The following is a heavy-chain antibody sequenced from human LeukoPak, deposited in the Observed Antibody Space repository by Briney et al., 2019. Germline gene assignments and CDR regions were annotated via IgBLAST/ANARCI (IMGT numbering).Heavy chain of an antibody. CDR2: INSGGSGT. CDR1: GFTFSSYW. CDR3: AKSHHVTAIDY. Sequence: PGGSLRLSCAASGFTFSSYWMHWVRQAPGKGLVWVSRINSGGSGTTYADSVKGRFTISRDTAKNTLYLQMNSLRAEDTAVYYCAKSHHVTAIDYWGQGTLVTVSS. D-gene: IGHD2-21*02. J-gene: IGHJ4*02. V-gene: IGHV3-74*01.